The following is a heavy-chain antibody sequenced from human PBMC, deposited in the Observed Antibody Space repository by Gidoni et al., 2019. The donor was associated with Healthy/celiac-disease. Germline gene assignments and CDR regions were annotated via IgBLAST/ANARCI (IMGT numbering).Heavy chain of an antibody. V-gene: IGHV3-15*07. D-gene: IGHD4-17*01. CDR3: TTDLWGIYGDYGGNV. CDR2: IKSKTDDGTT. J-gene: IGHJ6*04. Sequence: EVQLVESGGGLVKPGGSLRLSCAASGFTFSNAWMNWVRQAPGKGLEWVGRIKSKTDDGTTDYAAPVKGRFTISRDDSKNTLYLQMNSLKTEDTAVYYCTTDLWGIYGDYGGNVWGKGTTVTVSS. CDR1: GFTFSNAW.